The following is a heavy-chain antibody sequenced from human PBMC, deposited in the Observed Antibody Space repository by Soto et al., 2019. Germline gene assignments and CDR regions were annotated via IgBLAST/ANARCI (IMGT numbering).Heavy chain of an antibody. V-gene: IGHV3-30-3*01. CDR2: ISYDGSNK. CDR1: GFTFSSYA. J-gene: IGHJ4*02. D-gene: IGHD3-22*01. Sequence: QVQLVESGGGVVQPGRSLRLSCAASGFTFSSYAMHWVRQAPGKGLEWVAVISYDGSNKYYADSVKGRFTISRDNSKNTLYLQMNSLRAEDTAVYYCARGGRITMIVVVPGYWGQGTLVTVSS. CDR3: ARGGRITMIVVVPGY.